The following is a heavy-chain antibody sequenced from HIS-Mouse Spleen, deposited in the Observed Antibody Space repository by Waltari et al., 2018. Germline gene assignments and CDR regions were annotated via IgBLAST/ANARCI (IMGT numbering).Heavy chain of an antibody. CDR3: ASRPVSTVTSYYFDY. CDR1: GGSISSSSYY. D-gene: IGHD4-17*01. CDR2: SYYSGRT. Sequence: QLQLQESGPGLVKPSETLSLTCTVSGGSISSSSYYWGWIRQPPGKGLEWIGSSYYSGRTYYNPDLKRRVTISVDTSKNQFSLKLSSVTAADTAVYYCASRPVSTVTSYYFDYWGQGTLVTVSS. J-gene: IGHJ4*02. V-gene: IGHV4-39*07.